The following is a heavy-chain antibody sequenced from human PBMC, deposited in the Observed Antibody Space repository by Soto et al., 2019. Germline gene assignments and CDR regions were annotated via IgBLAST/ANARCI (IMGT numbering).Heavy chain of an antibody. CDR2: ISSSGSII. V-gene: IGHV3-11*01. CDR1: GFTFSDNY. CDR3: ARDLGYYESDGYFDY. J-gene: IGHJ4*02. D-gene: IGHD3-22*01. Sequence: PGGSLRLSSAASGFTFSDNYMSWIRQAPGKGLEWVSYISSSGSIIYYADSVKGRFTISRDNAKNSLYLQMNSLRAEDTAVYYCARDLGYYESDGYFDYWGQGALVTVS.